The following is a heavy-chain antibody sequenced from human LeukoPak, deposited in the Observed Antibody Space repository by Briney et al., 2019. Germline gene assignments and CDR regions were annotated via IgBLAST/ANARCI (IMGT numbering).Heavy chain of an antibody. CDR3: ARDLRGYDCLDY. CDR2: INSNSGVT. Sequence: SVTVSCKASGYTFTNFYIHWVRQAPGQGLEWVGCINSNSGVTNSAQRFQGRVTMTRDTSIGTAYMELSRLRSDDTAVFYCARDLRGYDCLDYWGQGTLVTVSS. V-gene: IGHV1-2*02. D-gene: IGHD5-12*01. J-gene: IGHJ4*02. CDR1: GYTFTNFY.